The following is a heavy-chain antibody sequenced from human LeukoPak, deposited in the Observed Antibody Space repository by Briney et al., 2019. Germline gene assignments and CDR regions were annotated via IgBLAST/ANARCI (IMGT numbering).Heavy chain of an antibody. CDR1: GFSFDDHV. V-gene: IGHV3-9*01. Sequence: GGSLRLSCAASGFSFDDHVMHWVRQVPGRGLEWVSGISWNSANVGYADSVKGRFTISRDNAKNSLYLQMNSLRVEDTALYYCVKDIRSGFYSGGCFDPWGQGTPVTVSS. CDR2: ISWNSANV. J-gene: IGHJ5*02. D-gene: IGHD1-26*01. CDR3: VKDIRSGFYSGGCFDP.